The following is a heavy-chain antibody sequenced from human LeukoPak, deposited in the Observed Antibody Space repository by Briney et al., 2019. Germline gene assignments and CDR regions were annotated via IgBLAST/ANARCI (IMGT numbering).Heavy chain of an antibody. CDR3: ARVITGSLTPYDY. V-gene: IGHV1-2*02. CDR1: GYTFTGYY. J-gene: IGHJ4*02. D-gene: IGHD1-20*01. CDR2: INPNSGGT. Sequence: GASVKVSCKASGYTFTGYYMHWVRQAPGQGLEWMGWINPNSGGTNYAQKFQGRATMTRDTSISTAYMELSRLRSDDTAVYYCARVITGSLTPYDYWGQGTLVTVSS.